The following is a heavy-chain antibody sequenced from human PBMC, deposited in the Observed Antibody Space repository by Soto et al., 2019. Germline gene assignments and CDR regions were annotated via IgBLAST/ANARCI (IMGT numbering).Heavy chain of an antibody. J-gene: IGHJ4*02. Sequence: SETLSLTCTVSGGSISSYYWSWIRQPPGKGLEWIGYIYYSGSTNYNPSLKSRVTISVDTSKNQFSLKLSSVTAADTAVYYCARHEASLGTDYWGQGTLVTVSS. CDR3: ARHEASLGTDY. D-gene: IGHD7-27*01. CDR2: IYYSGST. V-gene: IGHV4-59*08. CDR1: GGSISSYY.